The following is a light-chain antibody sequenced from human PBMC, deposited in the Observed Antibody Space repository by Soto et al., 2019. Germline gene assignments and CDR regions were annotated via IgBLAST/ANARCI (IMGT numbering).Light chain of an antibody. V-gene: IGKV3-20*01. J-gene: IGKJ5*01. CDR2: GAS. CDR3: QQYGSSFPIT. CDR1: QSVSSSY. Sequence: EIVLTQSPGTLSLSPGERATLSCRASQSVSSSYLACYQQKPSQAPRLLIYGASSRATGTPDRFSGSGSGTDFTLTISRLEPEDFAVYYCQQYGSSFPITFGQGTRLEIK.